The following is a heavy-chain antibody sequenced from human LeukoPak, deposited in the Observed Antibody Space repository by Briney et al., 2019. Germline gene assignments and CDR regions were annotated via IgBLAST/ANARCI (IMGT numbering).Heavy chain of an antibody. V-gene: IGHV3-7*04. CDR2: IRQDGSEK. D-gene: IGHD3-10*01. J-gene: IGHJ4*02. Sequence: GGSLRLSCAASGFTFSSCAMSWVRQAPGKGLEWVANIRQDGSEKYYVDSVKGRFTISRDNAKNSLYLQMNSLRAEDTAVYYCARGGGYSSGSYCSPYYFDFWGQGTLVTVSS. CDR3: ARGGGYSSGSYCSPYYFDF. CDR1: GFTFSSCA.